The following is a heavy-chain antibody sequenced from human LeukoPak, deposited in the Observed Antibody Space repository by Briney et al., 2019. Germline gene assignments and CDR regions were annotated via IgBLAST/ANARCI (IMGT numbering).Heavy chain of an antibody. CDR2: ISYDVSTK. V-gene: IGHV3-30*04. Sequence: AGTLRLSCAASGFTFSNYDLHWIRQAPGKGLEWVGVISYDVSTKYYADSVKGRFTISRDNSKNTLYLQMNSLRGEDTALYYCARGYCTTTSCYIDYWGQGTLVTVSS. CDR3: ARGYCTTTSCYIDY. D-gene: IGHD2-2*02. J-gene: IGHJ4*02. CDR1: GFTFSNYD.